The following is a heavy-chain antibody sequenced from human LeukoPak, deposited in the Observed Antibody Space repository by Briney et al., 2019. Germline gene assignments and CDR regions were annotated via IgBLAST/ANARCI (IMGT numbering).Heavy chain of an antibody. Sequence: ASVKVSCKASGYTFTGYYMHWVRQAPGQGLEWMGWINPNSGGTNYAQKFQGRVTMTRNTSISTAYMELSSLRSEDTAVYYCARRRRWTIPNWFDPWGQGTLVTVSS. V-gene: IGHV1-2*02. CDR2: INPNSGGT. CDR1: GYTFTGYY. CDR3: ARRRRWTIPNWFDP. D-gene: IGHD5-24*01. J-gene: IGHJ5*02.